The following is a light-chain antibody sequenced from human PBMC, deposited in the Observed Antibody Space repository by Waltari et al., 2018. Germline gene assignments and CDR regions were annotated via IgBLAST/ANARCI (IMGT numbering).Light chain of an antibody. V-gene: IGKV3-15*01. J-gene: IGKJ1*01. CDR3: QQYNNWPLT. Sequence: EMVMTQSPATLSVSPGERATLSCRAIQSVSSDLAWYQQKSGQAPRLLIYAASNRATGIPARFNGGGSGTEFTLTISSLQSGDSAVYYCQQYNNWPLTFGQGTKVEIK. CDR2: AAS. CDR1: QSVSSD.